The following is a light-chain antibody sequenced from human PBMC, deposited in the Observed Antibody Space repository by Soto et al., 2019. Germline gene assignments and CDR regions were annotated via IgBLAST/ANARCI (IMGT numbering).Light chain of an antibody. V-gene: IGKV3-15*01. CDR3: QQYNKWPPT. Sequence: EKVMTQPPATLSVSPGERATLSCRASQSVSSNLAWYQQKPGQAPRLLIYGASSRATGIPVRFSGSGSGTDFTLTISRLEPEDFAVYHCQQYNKWPPTFGQGTKV. J-gene: IGKJ1*01. CDR2: GAS. CDR1: QSVSSN.